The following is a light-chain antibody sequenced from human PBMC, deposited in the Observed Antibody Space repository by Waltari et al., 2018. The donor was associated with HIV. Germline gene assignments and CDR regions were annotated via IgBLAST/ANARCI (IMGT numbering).Light chain of an antibody. J-gene: IGLJ2*01. CDR3: SSYTSSSTLV. Sequence: QSALTQPASVSGSPGQSITISCTGTSSDVGGYNSVSWYQQHPGKAPKLMIYEVSNRPSGVSNRFSGSKSDNMASLTISGLQAEDEADYYCSSYTSSSTLVFGGGTKLTVL. CDR1: SSDVGGYNS. V-gene: IGLV2-14*01. CDR2: EVS.